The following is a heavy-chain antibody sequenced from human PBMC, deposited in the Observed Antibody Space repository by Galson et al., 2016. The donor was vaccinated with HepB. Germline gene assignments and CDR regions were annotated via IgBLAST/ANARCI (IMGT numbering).Heavy chain of an antibody. CDR2: ISTTSNTI. J-gene: IGHJ5*02. V-gene: IGHV3-11*01. CDR1: GFTFNDYY. D-gene: IGHD3-16*01. CDR3: AIDFRGRRANNWFDP. Sequence: SLRLSCAASGFTFNDYYMSWFRQAPGEGLEWIAYISTTSNTIYYADSVKGRFTITRDNAKNSLYLQMNSLTVQDTALYYCAIDFRGRRANNWFDPWGQGTLVTVSS.